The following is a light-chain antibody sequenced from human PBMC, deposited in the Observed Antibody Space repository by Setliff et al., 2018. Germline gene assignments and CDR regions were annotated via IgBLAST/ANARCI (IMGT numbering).Light chain of an antibody. V-gene: IGLV1-47*01. CDR3: AAWDDSLSGSYV. CDR1: SSNIGSYY. CDR2: RNN. Sequence: QSVLTQPPSAPGTPGQRVTISCSGSSSNIGSYYVYWYQQLPGTAPRLLIYRNNQRPSGVPDRFSGSKSGTSASLAISGLRSEDDADYYCAAWDDSLSGSYVFGTGTKVTVL. J-gene: IGLJ1*01.